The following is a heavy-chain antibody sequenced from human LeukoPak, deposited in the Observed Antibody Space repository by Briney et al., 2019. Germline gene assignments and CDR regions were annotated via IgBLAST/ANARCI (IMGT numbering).Heavy chain of an antibody. V-gene: IGHV1-2*02. CDR1: GYTFTGYY. CDR2: INPNSGGT. CDR3: ARDSPRGFGELFSPYFDY. D-gene: IGHD3-10*01. J-gene: IGHJ4*02. Sequence: GASVKVSCKASGYTFTGYYMHWVRQAPGQGLEWMGWINPNSGGTNYAQKFQGRVTMTRDTSISTAYMELSRLRSDDTAVYYCARDSPRGFGELFSPYFDYWGQGTLVTVSS.